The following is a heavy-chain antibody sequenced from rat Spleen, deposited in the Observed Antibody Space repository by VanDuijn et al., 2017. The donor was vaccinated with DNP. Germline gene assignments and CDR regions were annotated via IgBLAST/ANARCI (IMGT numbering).Heavy chain of an antibody. CDR3: ARGPIY. CDR1: GFTFSDYN. J-gene: IGHJ2*01. CDR2: ISYDGSST. D-gene: IGHD3-8*01. Sequence: EVQLVESGGGLVQPGRSLKLSCAASGFTFSDYNMAWVRQAPKKGLEWVATISYDGSSTYYRDSVKGRFTISRDNAKSTLYLQMDSLRSEDTATYYCARGPIYWGQGVMVTVSS. V-gene: IGHV5-7*01.